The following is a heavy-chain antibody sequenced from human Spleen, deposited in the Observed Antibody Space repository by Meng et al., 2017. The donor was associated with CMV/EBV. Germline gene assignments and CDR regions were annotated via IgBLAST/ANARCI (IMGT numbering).Heavy chain of an antibody. J-gene: IGHJ4*02. CDR1: GYTFTSYY. Sequence: ASVKVSCKAPGYTFTSYYMHWVRQAPGQGLEWMGIIDPSGGSTSYAQKFQGRVTMTRDTSTSTVYMELSSLTSEDTAVYYCAKGQSYYYGSGSYDYWGQGTLVTVSS. CDR3: AKGQSYYYGSGSYDY. V-gene: IGHV1-46*01. CDR2: IDPSGGST. D-gene: IGHD3-10*01.